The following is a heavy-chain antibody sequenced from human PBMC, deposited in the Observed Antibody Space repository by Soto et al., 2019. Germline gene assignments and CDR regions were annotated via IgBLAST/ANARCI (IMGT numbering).Heavy chain of an antibody. V-gene: IGHV4-31*03. CDR1: GGSISSGGYY. Sequence: SETLSLTCTVSGGSISSGGYYWSWIRQHPGKGLEWIGYIYYSGSTYYNPSLKSRVTISVDTSKNQFSLKLSSVTAADTAVYYCARDDFYSSSWYHHMDVWGQGTTVTVSS. D-gene: IGHD6-13*01. CDR3: ARDDFYSSSWYHHMDV. CDR2: IYYSGST. J-gene: IGHJ6*02.